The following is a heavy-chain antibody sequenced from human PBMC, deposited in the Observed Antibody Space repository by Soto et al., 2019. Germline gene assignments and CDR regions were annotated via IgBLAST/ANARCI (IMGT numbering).Heavy chain of an antibody. J-gene: IGHJ4*02. V-gene: IGHV3-30*18. D-gene: IGHD4-17*01. CDR2: ISYDGSNK. CDR3: AKDRRPFYETTAGSFDY. CDR1: GFTFSSYG. Sequence: QVQLVESGGGVVQPGRSLRLSCAASGFTFSSYGMHWVRQAPGKGLEWVALISYDGSNKYYADSVKGRFTISRDNSKNTLYLQMNSLRAEDTAVYYCAKDRRPFYETTAGSFDYWGQGTLVTVSS.